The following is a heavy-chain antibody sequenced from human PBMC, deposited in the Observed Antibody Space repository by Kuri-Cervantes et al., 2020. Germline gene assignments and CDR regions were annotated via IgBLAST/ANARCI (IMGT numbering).Heavy chain of an antibody. CDR3: ARDFHWTLDY. CDR1: GFTFSSYG. V-gene: IGHV3-48*01. CDR2: INGGSKTI. J-gene: IGHJ4*01. Sequence: GGSLRLSCAASGFTFSSYGMHWVRQAPGKGLEWISYINGGSKTIEYAESLKGRFTISRDNAKNSLYLQMNSLTAEDTAVYYCARDFHWTLDYWGQGILVTVSS. D-gene: IGHD3-9*01.